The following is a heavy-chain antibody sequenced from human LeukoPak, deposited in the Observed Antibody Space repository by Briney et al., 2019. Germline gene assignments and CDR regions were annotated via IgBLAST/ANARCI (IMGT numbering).Heavy chain of an antibody. CDR2: ISWNGDST. CDR3: VKDRRGSDAFDI. J-gene: IGHJ3*02. V-gene: IGHV3-43*01. Sequence: GGSLRLSCAASGFTFDDYSMYWVRQAPGKGLEWVSLISWNGDSTYYADSVKGRFTISRDNSKNSLYLQMNSLRTEDTALYCCVKDRRGSDAFDIWGQGTMVTVSS. CDR1: GFTFDDYS. D-gene: IGHD3-10*01.